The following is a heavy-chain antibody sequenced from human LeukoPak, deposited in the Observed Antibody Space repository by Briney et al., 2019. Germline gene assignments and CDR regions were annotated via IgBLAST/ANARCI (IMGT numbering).Heavy chain of an antibody. V-gene: IGHV3-7*01. CDR3: AGPVVVTGVDAFDI. Sequence: GGSLRLSCAASGFTFSSYWMTWVRQAPGKGLEWVANINQDGSGEYYVDSVKGRFTISRDNAKNSLFLQMNSLRVEDTAVYYCAGPVVVTGVDAFDIWGQGTMVTVSS. J-gene: IGHJ3*02. D-gene: IGHD2-21*02. CDR2: INQDGSGE. CDR1: GFTFSSYW.